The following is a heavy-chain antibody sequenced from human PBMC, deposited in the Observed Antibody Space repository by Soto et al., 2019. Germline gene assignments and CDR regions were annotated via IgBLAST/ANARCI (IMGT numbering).Heavy chain of an antibody. Sequence: SQTLSLTCAISGDSASSNSAAWNWIRQSPSRGLEWLGRTYYRSKWYNDYAVSVKSRITINPDTSKNQFSLQLNSVTPEDTAVYYCARDPITFSGSYYYFDYWGQGTLVTVSS. CDR1: GDSASSNSAA. D-gene: IGHD1-26*01. J-gene: IGHJ4*02. CDR3: ARDPITFSGSYYYFDY. V-gene: IGHV6-1*01. CDR2: TYYRSKWYN.